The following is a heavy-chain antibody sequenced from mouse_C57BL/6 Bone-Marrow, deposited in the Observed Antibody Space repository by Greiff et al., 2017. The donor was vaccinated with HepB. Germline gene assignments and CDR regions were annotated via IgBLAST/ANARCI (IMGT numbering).Heavy chain of an antibody. J-gene: IGHJ4*01. V-gene: IGHV1-18*01. Sequence: EVQLQQSGPELVKPGASVKIPCKASGYTFTDYNMDWVKQSHGKSLEWIGDINPNNGGTIYNQKFKGKATLTVDKSSSTAYMELRSLTAEDTAVYYGARNRATVVATHYYAMDYWGQGTSVTVSS. CDR2: INPNNGGT. CDR1: GYTFTDYN. CDR3: ARNRATVVATHYYAMDY. D-gene: IGHD1-1*01.